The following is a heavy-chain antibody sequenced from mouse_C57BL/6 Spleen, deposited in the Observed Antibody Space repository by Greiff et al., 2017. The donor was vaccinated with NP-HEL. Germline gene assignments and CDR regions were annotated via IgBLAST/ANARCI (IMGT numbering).Heavy chain of an antibody. CDR1: GYTFTDYE. CDR2: IDPETGGT. J-gene: IGHJ2*01. V-gene: IGHV1-15*01. CDR3: TRGGDVGYFDY. D-gene: IGHD3-3*01. Sequence: VQLQQSGAELVRPGASVTLSCKASGYTFTDYEMHWVKQTPVHGLEWIGAIDPETGGTAYNQKFKGKAILTADKSSSTAYMELRSLTSEDSAVYYCTRGGDVGYFDYWGHGTTLTVSS.